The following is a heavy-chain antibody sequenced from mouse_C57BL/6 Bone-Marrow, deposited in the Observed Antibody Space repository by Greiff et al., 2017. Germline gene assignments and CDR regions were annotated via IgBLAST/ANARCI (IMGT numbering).Heavy chain of an antibody. D-gene: IGHD2-1*01. CDR1: GFNIKNTY. CDR2: IDPANGNT. Sequence: EVKLVESVAELVRPGASVKLSCTASGFNIKNTYMPWVKQRPEQGLEWIGRIDPANGNTKYAPKFQGKATITADTSSNTAYLQLSSLTSEDTAIYYCARSGHYAGFAYWGQGTLVTVSA. J-gene: IGHJ3*01. V-gene: IGHV14-3*01. CDR3: ARSGHYAGFAY.